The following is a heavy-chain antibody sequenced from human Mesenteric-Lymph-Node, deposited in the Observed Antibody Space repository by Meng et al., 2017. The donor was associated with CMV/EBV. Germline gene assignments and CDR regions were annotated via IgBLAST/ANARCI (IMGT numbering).Heavy chain of an antibody. CDR3: ARGLRGGNTYGHDYQDGMDV. J-gene: IGHJ6*02. D-gene: IGHD5-18*01. CDR1: GYTFTSYG. CDR2: ISAYNGNT. V-gene: IGHV1-18*01. Sequence: ASVKVSCKASGYTFTSYGISWVRQAPGQGLEWMGWISAYNGNTNYAQKLQGRVTTTTDTSTSTAHMELRSLTSDDTAVYYCARGLRGGNTYGHDYQDGMDVWGQGTTVTVSS.